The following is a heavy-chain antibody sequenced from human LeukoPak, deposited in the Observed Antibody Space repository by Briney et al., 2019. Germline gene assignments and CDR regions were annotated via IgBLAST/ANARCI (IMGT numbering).Heavy chain of an antibody. V-gene: IGHV1-24*01. J-gene: IGHJ3*02. CDR1: GYTLTELS. CDR2: FDTEDGET. CDR3: ATTRALHDAFDI. D-gene: IGHD3-10*01. Sequence: ASVKVSFKGSGYTLTELSMHWVRQAPGKGLEWKGGFDTEDGETIYAQKFQGRVTMTEDTSTDTAYMELSSLRAEDTAVYYCATTRALHDAFDIWGQGTMVTVSS.